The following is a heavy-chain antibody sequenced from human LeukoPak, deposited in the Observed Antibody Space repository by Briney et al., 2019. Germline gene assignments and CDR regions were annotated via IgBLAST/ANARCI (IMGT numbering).Heavy chain of an antibody. CDR1: GFTFSDYY. V-gene: IGHV3-21*01. CDR2: ISSSSSYI. Sequence: GGSLRLSCAASGFTFSDYYMSWVSQAPGKGLEWVSSISSSSSYIYYADSVKGRFTISRDNAKNSLYLQMNSLRAEDTAVYYCARELVAGFDYWGQGTLVTVSS. CDR3: ARELVAGFDY. D-gene: IGHD2-8*02. J-gene: IGHJ4*02.